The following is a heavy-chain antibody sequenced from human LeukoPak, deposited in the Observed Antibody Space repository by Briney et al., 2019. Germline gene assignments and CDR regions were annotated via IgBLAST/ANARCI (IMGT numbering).Heavy chain of an antibody. CDR1: GGSISSGGYY. Sequence: SQTLSLTCTVSGGSISSGGYYWSWIRQHPGKGLELIGYIYYSGSTYYNPSLKSRVTISVDTSKNQFSLKLSSVTAADTAVYYCARAGVCSGGSCYHNWFDPWGQGTLVTVSS. D-gene: IGHD2-15*01. CDR2: IYYSGST. J-gene: IGHJ5*02. CDR3: ARAGVCSGGSCYHNWFDP. V-gene: IGHV4-31*03.